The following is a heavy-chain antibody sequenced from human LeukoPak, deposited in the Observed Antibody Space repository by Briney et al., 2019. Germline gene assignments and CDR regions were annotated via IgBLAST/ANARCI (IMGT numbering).Heavy chain of an antibody. CDR1: GYTLTELS. J-gene: IGHJ6*02. Sequence: ASVTVSCKVSGYTLTELSMHWVRQAPGKGLEWMGGFDPEDGETIYAQKFQGRVTMTEDTSTDTAYMELSSLRSEDTAVYYCATDLPGAAARLNYYYGMDVWGQGTTVTVSS. CDR3: ATDLPGAAARLNYYYGMDV. V-gene: IGHV1-24*01. D-gene: IGHD6-6*01. CDR2: FDPEDGET.